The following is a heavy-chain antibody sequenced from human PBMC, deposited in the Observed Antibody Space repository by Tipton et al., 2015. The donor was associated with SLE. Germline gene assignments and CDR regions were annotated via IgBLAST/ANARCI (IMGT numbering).Heavy chain of an antibody. J-gene: IGHJ3*02. Sequence: SLRLSCAASGFIFSNYAMSWVRQAPGKGLEWVSAITGSGDRTYYIDSVKGRFTISRDNSKNTLYLQMNSLRAEDTAVYYCAKDAPAFDIWGQGTMVTVSS. CDR2: ITGSGDRT. CDR1: GFIFSNYA. CDR3: AKDAPAFDI. V-gene: IGHV3-23*01.